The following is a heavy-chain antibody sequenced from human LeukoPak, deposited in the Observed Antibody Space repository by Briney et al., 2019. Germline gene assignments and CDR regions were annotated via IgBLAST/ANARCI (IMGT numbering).Heavy chain of an antibody. D-gene: IGHD3-22*01. V-gene: IGHV1-69*05. J-gene: IGHJ4*02. CDR3: ARIYDSSGSGDY. CDR1: GGTFSSYA. Sequence: SVKVSCKASGGTFSSYAISWVRQAPGQGLEWMGGIIPIFGTANYAQKFQGRVTITTDESTSTAYMELSSLRSEDTAVYYCARIYDSSGSGDYWGQGTLVTVSS. CDR2: IIPIFGTA.